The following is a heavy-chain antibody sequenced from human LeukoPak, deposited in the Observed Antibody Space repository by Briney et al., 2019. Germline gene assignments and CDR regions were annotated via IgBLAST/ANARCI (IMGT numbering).Heavy chain of an antibody. CDR1: GGSISSSSYY. CDR2: IHYSGST. D-gene: IGHD3-22*01. CDR3: ARDPWFYYESSGYSQA. V-gene: IGHV4-39*07. Sequence: SETLSLTCTVSGGSISSSSYYWAWIRQPPGKGLEWIGSIHYSGSTYYNPSLQSRVTISVDTSKNQLSLKLSSVTAADTAVYYCARDPWFYYESSGYSQAWGQGILVTVSS. J-gene: IGHJ4*02.